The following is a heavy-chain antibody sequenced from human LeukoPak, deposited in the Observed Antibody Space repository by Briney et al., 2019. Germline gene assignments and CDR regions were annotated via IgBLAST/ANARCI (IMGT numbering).Heavy chain of an antibody. J-gene: IGHJ6*03. V-gene: IGHV1-8*01. CDR3: SRGYCGGDCYPLYYYYYMDV. Sequence: ASVKVSCKASGYTFTSYDINWVRQATGQGLEWMGWMNPNSGNTGYAQKFQGRVTMTRNTSISTAYMELSSLRSEDTAVYYCSRGYCGGDCYPLYYYYYMDVWDKGTTVTVSS. D-gene: IGHD2-21*02. CDR2: MNPNSGNT. CDR1: GYTFTSYD.